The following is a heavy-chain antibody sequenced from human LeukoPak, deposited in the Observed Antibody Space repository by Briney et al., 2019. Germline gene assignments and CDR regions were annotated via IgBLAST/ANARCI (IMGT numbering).Heavy chain of an antibody. CDR3: AKAGRGGAITLVRGVKGDYYYMDV. Sequence: GGSLRLSCAASGFTFSSYGMSWVRQAPGKGLEWVSGISGSGGRTYFADSVKGRFTLSRDNSKDTLYLQMNSVRAEDTAVYYCAKAGRGGAITLVRGVKGDYYYMDVWGKGTTVTISS. V-gene: IGHV3-23*01. CDR1: GFTFSSYG. CDR2: ISGSGGRT. J-gene: IGHJ6*03. D-gene: IGHD3-10*01.